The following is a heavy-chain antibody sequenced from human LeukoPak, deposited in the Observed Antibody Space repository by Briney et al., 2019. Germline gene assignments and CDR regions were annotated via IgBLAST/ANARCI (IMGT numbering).Heavy chain of an antibody. D-gene: IGHD4-23*01. CDR2: INHSGST. CDR1: GGSFSGYY. CDR3: ARGRFRYGANSRYYYYYMDV. V-gene: IGHV4-34*01. Sequence: PSETLSLTCAVYGGSFSGYYWSWIRQPPGKGLEWIGEINHSGSTNYNPSLKSRVTISVDTSKNQFSLKLSSVTAADTAVYYCARGRFRYGANSRYYYYYMDVWGKGTTVTVSS. J-gene: IGHJ6*03.